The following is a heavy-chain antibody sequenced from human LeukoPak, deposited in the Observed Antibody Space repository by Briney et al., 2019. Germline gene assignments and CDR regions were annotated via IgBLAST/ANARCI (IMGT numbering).Heavy chain of an antibody. CDR2: INHSGST. CDR1: GGSFSGYY. CDR3: ARDQDWNYDFHWFDP. J-gene: IGHJ5*02. D-gene: IGHD1-7*01. V-gene: IGHV4-34*01. Sequence: SETLSLTCAVYGGSFSGYYWSWIRQPPGKGLEWIGEINHSGSTNYNPSLKSRVTISVDTSKNQFSLKLSSVTAADTAVYYCARDQDWNYDFHWFDPWGQGTLVTVSS.